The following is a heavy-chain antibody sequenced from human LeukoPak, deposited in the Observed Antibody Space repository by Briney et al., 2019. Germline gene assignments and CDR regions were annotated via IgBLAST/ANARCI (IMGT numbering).Heavy chain of an antibody. Sequence: GGSLSLSCAASGFTFSSYAMSWVRQAPGRGVEWVLAISGSGGSTYYADSVKGRFTISRDNSKNTLYLQMNSLRAEDTAVYYCAKDRGDVGGAAYFDYWGQGTLVTVSS. CDR2: ISGSGGST. V-gene: IGHV3-23*01. J-gene: IGHJ4*02. D-gene: IGHD1-26*01. CDR1: GFTFSSYA. CDR3: AKDRGDVGGAAYFDY.